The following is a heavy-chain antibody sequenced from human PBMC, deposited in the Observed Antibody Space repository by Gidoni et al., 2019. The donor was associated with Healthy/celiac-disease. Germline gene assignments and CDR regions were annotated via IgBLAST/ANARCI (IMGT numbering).Heavy chain of an antibody. J-gene: IGHJ4*02. D-gene: IGHD3-22*01. Sequence: EVQLVESGRGVVQPGGSLRLSCAASGFTFDAYALHWVRQAPGKGLEWVSLISGDGGSKYYADSVKGRFTISRDNSKNSLYLQMNSLRTEDTALYYCAKGPAGSSGYYSMSWYFDYWGQGTLVTVSS. V-gene: IGHV3-43*02. CDR3: AKGPAGSSGYYSMSWYFDY. CDR2: ISGDGGSK. CDR1: GFTFDAYA.